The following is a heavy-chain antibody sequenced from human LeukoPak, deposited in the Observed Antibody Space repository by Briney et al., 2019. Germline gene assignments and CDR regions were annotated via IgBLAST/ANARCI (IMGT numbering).Heavy chain of an antibody. J-gene: IGHJ5*02. CDR1: GGSISTYY. CDR2: INHSGST. D-gene: IGHD4/OR15-4a*01. Sequence: SETLSLTCTVSGGSISTYYWSWIRQPPGKGLEWIGEINHSGSTNYNPSLKSRVTISVDTSKNQFSLKLSSVTAADTAVYYCARKVSPGARFDPWGQGTLVTVSS. V-gene: IGHV4-34*01. CDR3: ARKVSPGARFDP.